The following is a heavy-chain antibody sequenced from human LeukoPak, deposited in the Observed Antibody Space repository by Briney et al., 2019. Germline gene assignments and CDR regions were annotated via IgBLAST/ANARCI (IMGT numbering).Heavy chain of an antibody. D-gene: IGHD3-10*01. CDR2: IYYSGNT. CDR1: GGSISSSSYY. CDR3: ARHTGDIGEFLDY. V-gene: IGHV4-39*01. Sequence: SETLSLTCTVSGGSISSSSYYWGWIRQPPGKGLEWIGNIYYSGNTYYTPSLKSRVTISVDTSKNQFSLKLGSVTAADTAVYYCARHTGDIGEFLDYWGRGTLVTVSS. J-gene: IGHJ4*02.